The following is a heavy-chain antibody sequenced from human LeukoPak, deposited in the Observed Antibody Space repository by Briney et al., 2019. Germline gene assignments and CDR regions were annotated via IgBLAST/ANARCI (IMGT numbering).Heavy chain of an antibody. CDR3: ARRWNYGRNYYIDV. V-gene: IGHV4-34*01. D-gene: IGHD1-7*01. CDR1: GGSFSHYY. CDR2: INDSGTI. Sequence: SETLSLTCAVYGGSFSHYYWSWIRQSPGMGLEWIGEINDSGTINYNPSLMCRVTISLDKSKNQFSLRLSSATAADTAVYYCARRWNYGRNYYIDVWGKGATVSVSS. J-gene: IGHJ6*03.